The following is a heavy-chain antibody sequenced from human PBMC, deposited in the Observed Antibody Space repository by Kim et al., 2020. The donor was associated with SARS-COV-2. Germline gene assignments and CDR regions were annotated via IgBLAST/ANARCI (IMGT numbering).Heavy chain of an antibody. Sequence: ADSVTGRFTISRDNSKNTLYLQMNSMRAEDTAVYYCAKEGYSYTPRPFDYWGQGTLVTVSS. D-gene: IGHD5-18*01. CDR3: AKEGYSYTPRPFDY. J-gene: IGHJ4*02. V-gene: IGHV3-23*01.